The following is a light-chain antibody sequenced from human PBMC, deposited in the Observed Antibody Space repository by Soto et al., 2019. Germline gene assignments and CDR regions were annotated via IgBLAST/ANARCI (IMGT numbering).Light chain of an antibody. V-gene: IGKV3-20*01. CDR3: QQYGSSPGT. Sequence: ETVLTQSPGTLSLSPGERASLSCRASSTVDSIYLAWYQQKPGQAPRLLIYGATNRATGIPDRFSGSGSGTDFTLTISRLEPEDFAVYYCQQYGSSPGTFGGGTKVDIK. CDR2: GAT. J-gene: IGKJ4*01. CDR1: STVDSIY.